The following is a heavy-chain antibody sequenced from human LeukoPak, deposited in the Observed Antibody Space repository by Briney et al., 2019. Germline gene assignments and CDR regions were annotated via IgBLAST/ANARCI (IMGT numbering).Heavy chain of an antibody. V-gene: IGHV4-30-2*03. Sequence: PSETLSLTCTVSGGSISSGGYYWSWIRQPPGKGLEWIGYIYHSGSTYYNPSLKSRVTISVDTSKNQFSLKLTSVTAADTAVYYCARLGKNWGSGQGGYWGQGTLVTVSS. J-gene: IGHJ4*02. CDR3: ARLGKNWGSGQGGY. CDR1: GGSISSGGYY. CDR2: IYHSGST. D-gene: IGHD7-27*01.